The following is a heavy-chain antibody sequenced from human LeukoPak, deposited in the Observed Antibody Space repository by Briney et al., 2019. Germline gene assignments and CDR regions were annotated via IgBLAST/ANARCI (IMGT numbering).Heavy chain of an antibody. CDR2: IFPGDSGT. CDR1: GYSFTSYW. J-gene: IGHJ5*02. Sequence: GESLKISCKASGYSFTSYWIGWVRQMPGKGLEWVGVIFPGDSGTRYSPSFEGQATISADKSTTTVYLQWSSLKASDSGMYYCARRTTWKFPNWLDPWGQGTLVTVSS. CDR3: ARRTTWKFPNWLDP. D-gene: IGHD1-1*01. V-gene: IGHV5-51*01.